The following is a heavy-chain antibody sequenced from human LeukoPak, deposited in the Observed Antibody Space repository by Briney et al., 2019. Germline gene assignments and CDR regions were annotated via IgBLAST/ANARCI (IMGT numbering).Heavy chain of an antibody. Sequence: PGGSLRLSCAASGFTFSNFLMTWVRQAPGKGPEWVSAISGSGGDTYYADSVKGRFTISRDNSKNTLYLQMNSLRAEDTAVYYCARGAERRPFDYWGQGTLVTVSS. CDR1: GFTFSNFL. V-gene: IGHV3-23*01. CDR3: ARGAERRPFDY. CDR2: ISGSGGDT. J-gene: IGHJ4*02. D-gene: IGHD1-1*01.